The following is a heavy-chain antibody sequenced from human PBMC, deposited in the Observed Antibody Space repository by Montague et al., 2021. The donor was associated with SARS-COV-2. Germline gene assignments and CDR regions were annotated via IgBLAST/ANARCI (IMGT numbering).Heavy chain of an antibody. Sequence: SETLSLTCSVSGGSFSPNNWTWIRHTPGTGLEWIGNVTHTGSTNXXPSLQSRVSMFVDSSKSQFSLELSSVTAADTAIYYCARFRIWNHLYGMDVWGQGTTVIVSS. D-gene: IGHD2-15*01. J-gene: IGHJ6*02. CDR2: VTHTGST. V-gene: IGHV4-59*12. CDR3: ARFRIWNHLYGMDV. CDR1: GGSFSPNN.